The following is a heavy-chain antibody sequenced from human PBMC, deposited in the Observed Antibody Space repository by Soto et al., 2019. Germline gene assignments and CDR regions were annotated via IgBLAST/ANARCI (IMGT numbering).Heavy chain of an antibody. Sequence: EVQLLESGGGLVQPGGSLRLSCATSGFTFSSFAMSWVRLAPGKGLEWVSAISIGGVPVYAESVKGRFTTSRDNSKNTLYLKIDNLRVDDTALYYCAKGDRNSGFDPWGQGTLVTVFS. J-gene: IGHJ5*02. D-gene: IGHD1-26*01. V-gene: IGHV3-23*01. CDR3: AKGDRNSGFDP. CDR1: GFTFSSFA. CDR2: ISIGGVP.